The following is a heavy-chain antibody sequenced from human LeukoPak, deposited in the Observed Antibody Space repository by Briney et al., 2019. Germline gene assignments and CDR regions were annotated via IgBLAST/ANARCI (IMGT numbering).Heavy chain of an antibody. CDR3: ARDGSRRGFDY. D-gene: IGHD1-26*01. CDR1: GGSISTYY. CDR2: ISASGTT. V-gene: IGHV4-4*07. J-gene: IGHJ4*02. Sequence: SETLSLTCTVSGGSISTYYWSCIRQPAGKGLEWIGRISASGTTNYNPSLKSRVTMSVDTSKNQFSLKLNSVTAADTAVYYCARDGSRRGFDYWGQGTLVTVSS.